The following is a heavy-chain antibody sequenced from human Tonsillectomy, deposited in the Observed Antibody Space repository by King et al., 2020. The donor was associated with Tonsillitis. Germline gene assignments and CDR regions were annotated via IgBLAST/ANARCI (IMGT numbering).Heavy chain of an antibody. J-gene: IGHJ4*02. V-gene: IGHV3-30-3*01. CDR3: AIQHYYDSSGYYGPPLFDY. CDR2: ISYDGSTK. D-gene: IGHD3-22*01. Sequence: VQLVESGGGVVQPGRSLRLSCAASGFTFSSYAMHWVRQAPGKGLQWGAVISYDGSTKYYADSVKGRFTISRDNSKNTQYLQMNSLRAEETAVYYCAIQHYYDSSGYYGPPLFDYWGQGTLVTVSS. CDR1: GFTFSSYA.